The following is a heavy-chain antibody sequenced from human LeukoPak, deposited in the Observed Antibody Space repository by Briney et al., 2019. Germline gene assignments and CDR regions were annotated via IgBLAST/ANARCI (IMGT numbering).Heavy chain of an antibody. CDR3: ARDRNTVFDY. CDR1: GFTFSSYS. D-gene: IGHD1-14*01. Sequence: GGSLRLSCAASGFTFSSYSMNWVRQAPGKGLEWVSPISSNSSYIYYADSVKGRFTISRDNAKNSQYLQMNSLRAEDTAVYYCARDRNTVFDYWGQGTLVTVSS. V-gene: IGHV3-21*01. CDR2: ISSNSSYI. J-gene: IGHJ4*02.